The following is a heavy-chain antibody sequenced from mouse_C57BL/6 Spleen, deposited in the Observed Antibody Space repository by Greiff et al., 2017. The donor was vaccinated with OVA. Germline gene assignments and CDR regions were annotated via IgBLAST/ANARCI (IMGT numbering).Heavy chain of an antibody. CDR1: GFSLTSSG. V-gene: IGHV2-5*01. CDR3: AKRTYDGWFAY. D-gene: IGHD2-12*01. CDR2: LWRGGST. Sequence: VMLVESGPGLVQPSQSLSITCTVSGFSLTSSGVHWVRQSPGKGLEWLGVLWRGGSTDYNAAFMSRLSITKDNSKSQVFFKMNSLQADDTAIYYCAKRTYDGWFAYWGQGTLVTVSA. J-gene: IGHJ3*01.